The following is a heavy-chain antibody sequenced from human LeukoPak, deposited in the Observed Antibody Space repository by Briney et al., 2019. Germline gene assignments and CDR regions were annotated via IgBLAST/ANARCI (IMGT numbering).Heavy chain of an antibody. CDR2: ISGSGGST. Sequence: PGGSLRLSCAASGSTFSSYAMSWVRQAPGKGLEWVSAISGSGGSTYYADSVKGRFTISRDNSKNTLYLQMNSLRAEDTAVYYCAAGIGSYYYYMDAWGKGTTVTVSS. CDR3: AAGIGSYYYYMDA. CDR1: GSTFSSYA. J-gene: IGHJ6*03. V-gene: IGHV3-23*01. D-gene: IGHD3-3*01.